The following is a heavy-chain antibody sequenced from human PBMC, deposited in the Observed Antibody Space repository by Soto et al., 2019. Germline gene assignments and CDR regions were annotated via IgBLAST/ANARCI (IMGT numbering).Heavy chain of an antibody. CDR1: GDSISGYH. V-gene: IGHV4-4*07. D-gene: IGHD6-19*01. Sequence: PSETLSLTCTVSGDSISGYHWSWIRQTAGKGLEWIGHIYTSGSTTYNPSLRGRVTLSIDTSKNQFSLELRSVTAADTAVYLCAREVGSGWSQRYFDFWGQGTLVTVSS. CDR2: IYTSGST. CDR3: AREVGSGWSQRYFDF. J-gene: IGHJ4*02.